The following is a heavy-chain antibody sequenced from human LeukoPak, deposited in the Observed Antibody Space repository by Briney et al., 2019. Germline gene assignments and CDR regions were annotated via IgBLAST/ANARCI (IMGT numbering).Heavy chain of an antibody. CDR3: ARSRSITMVRGVFPSLDY. CDR1: GYTFTGYY. D-gene: IGHD3-10*01. J-gene: IGHJ4*02. CDR2: INPNSGGT. Sequence: ASVKVSCKASGYTFTGYYMHWVRQAPGQGLEWMGRINPNSGGTNYAQKFQGRVTMTRDTSISTAYMELSRLRSDDTAVYYRARSRSITMVRGVFPSLDYWGQGTLVTVSS. V-gene: IGHV1-2*06.